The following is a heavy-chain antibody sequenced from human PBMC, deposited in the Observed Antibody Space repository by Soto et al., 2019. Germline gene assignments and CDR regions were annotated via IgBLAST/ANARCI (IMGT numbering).Heavy chain of an antibody. CDR1: GGSISSSSYY. J-gene: IGHJ5*02. D-gene: IGHD4-17*01. CDR3: ARQNDYGDYGPYAATNWFDP. Sequence: SETLSLTCTVSGGSISSSSYYWGWICQPPGKGLEWIGSIYYSGSTYYNPSLKSRVTISVDTSKNQFSLKLSSVTAADTAVYYCARQNDYGDYGPYAATNWFDPWGQGTLVTVSS. V-gene: IGHV4-39*01. CDR2: IYYSGST.